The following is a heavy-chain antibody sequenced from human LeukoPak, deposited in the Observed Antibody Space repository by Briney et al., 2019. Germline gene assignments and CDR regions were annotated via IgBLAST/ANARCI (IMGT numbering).Heavy chain of an antibody. CDR2: INDSGNT. J-gene: IGHJ4*02. V-gene: IGHV4-34*01. D-gene: IGHD4-17*01. CDR3: ARGPLPDTVTTRYFDY. Sequence: SETLSLTCAVYGGSFSGYYWIWTRQPPGKGLEWIGEINDSGNTKYNPSLKSRVTISVDSSKSQFSLKLRSVTAADTAVYYCARGPLPDTVTTRYFDYWGQGTLVTVSS. CDR1: GGSFSGYY.